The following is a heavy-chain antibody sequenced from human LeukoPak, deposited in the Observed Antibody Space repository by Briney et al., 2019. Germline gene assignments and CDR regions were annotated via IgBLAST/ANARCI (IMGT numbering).Heavy chain of an antibody. D-gene: IGHD1-1*01. CDR3: ARGQVELPY. CDR1: GFTFSSYA. Sequence: GSLRLSCAASGFTFSSYAMSWIRQPPGKGLEWIGYIYYSGSTGYNPSLKSRVIISLDTSKNQVSLELTSVTAADTAVYYCARGQVELPYWGQGTLVTVSS. J-gene: IGHJ4*02. CDR2: IYYSGST. V-gene: IGHV4-59*01.